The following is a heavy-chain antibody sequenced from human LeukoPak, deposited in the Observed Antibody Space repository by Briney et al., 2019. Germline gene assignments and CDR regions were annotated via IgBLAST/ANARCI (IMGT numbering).Heavy chain of an antibody. D-gene: IGHD3-22*01. CDR3: ASLSNYYDSSGTPGA. CDR1: GFTFAGYA. J-gene: IGHJ5*02. CDR2: ISSTSGTM. Sequence: GGSLRLSCAASGFTFAGYAMTWVRQAPGKGLEWISYISSTSGTMYYADSVKGRFTISRDNAKNSLFLQMNSLRDEDTAVYYCASLSNYYDSSGTPGAWGQGTLVTVSS. V-gene: IGHV3-48*02.